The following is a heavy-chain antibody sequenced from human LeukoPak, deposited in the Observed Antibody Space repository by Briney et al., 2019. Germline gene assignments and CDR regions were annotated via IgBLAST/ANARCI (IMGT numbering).Heavy chain of an antibody. Sequence: SETLSLTCTVSGGSISSYYWSWIRQPAGKGLEWIGRIYTSGSNNYNPSLKSRVTMSVDTSKNQFSLKLSSVTAADTAVYYCARIEGPDYYDSSGHIPLWGEGTLVTVSS. CDR3: ARIEGPDYYDSSGHIPL. J-gene: IGHJ4*02. D-gene: IGHD3-22*01. CDR1: GGSISSYY. V-gene: IGHV4-4*07. CDR2: IYTSGSN.